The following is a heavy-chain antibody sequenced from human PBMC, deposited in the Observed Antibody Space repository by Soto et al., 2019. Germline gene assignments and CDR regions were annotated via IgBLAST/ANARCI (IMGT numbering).Heavy chain of an antibody. D-gene: IGHD3-16*02. Sequence: PSETLSLTCAVYGGSFSGHYWSWIRQPPGKGLEWIGEINHSGRTNYNPSIKSRVTISVDKSKNQFSLKLSSVTAADTAVYYCAREVSLSIDYWGQGTLVTVSS. CDR2: INHSGRT. J-gene: IGHJ4*02. V-gene: IGHV4-34*01. CDR1: GGSFSGHY. CDR3: AREVSLSIDY.